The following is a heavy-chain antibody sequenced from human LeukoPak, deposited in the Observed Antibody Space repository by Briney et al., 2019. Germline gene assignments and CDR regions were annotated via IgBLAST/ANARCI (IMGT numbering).Heavy chain of an antibody. J-gene: IGHJ4*02. CDR2: IYYSGST. CDR3: ARGRSDSSGYYPYFDY. Sequence: SQTLSLTCTVSGGSISSGGYYWSWIRQHPGKGLEWIGYIYYSGSTYYNPSLKSRVTISVDTSKNQFSLKLSSVTAADTAVYYCARGRSDSSGYYPYFDYWGQGTLVTVSS. D-gene: IGHD3-22*01. V-gene: IGHV4-31*03. CDR1: GGSISSGGYY.